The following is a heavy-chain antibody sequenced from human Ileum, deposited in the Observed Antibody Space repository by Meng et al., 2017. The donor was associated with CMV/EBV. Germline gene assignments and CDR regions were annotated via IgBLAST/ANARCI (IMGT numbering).Heavy chain of an antibody. Sequence: GECGGDVAQPGGSLRLSCAASGFSFSDNYMDWVRQAPGKGLEWIARIRSRAVSYTTEYAESVKGRFTISRDDSKNSLYLQMDSLKTEDTAIYYCVKGHIALDYWGQGTLVTVSS. J-gene: IGHJ4*02. D-gene: IGHD2-21*01. CDR1: GFSFSDNY. CDR2: IRSRAVSYTT. V-gene: IGHV3-72*01. CDR3: VKGHIALDY.